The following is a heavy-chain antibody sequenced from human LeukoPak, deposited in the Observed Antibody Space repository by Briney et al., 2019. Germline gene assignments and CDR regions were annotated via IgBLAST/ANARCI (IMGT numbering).Heavy chain of an antibody. CDR1: GFTFSSYG. D-gene: IGHD3-10*01. J-gene: IGHJ4*02. V-gene: IGHV3-30*18. CDR2: ISYDGSNK. Sequence: GGSLRLSCAASGFTFSSYGMHWVRQAPGKGLEWVAVISYDGSNKYYADSVKGRFTISRDNSRNTLYLQMNSLRAEDTAVYYCAKDGIYYGSGSYYPKDYWGQGTLVTVSS. CDR3: AKDGIYYGSGSYYPKDY.